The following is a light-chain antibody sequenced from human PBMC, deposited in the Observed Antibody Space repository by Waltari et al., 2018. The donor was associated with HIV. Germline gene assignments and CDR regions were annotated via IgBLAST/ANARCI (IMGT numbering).Light chain of an antibody. J-gene: IGKJ3*01. CDR3: QQSFSCPT. Sequence: DIQMTQSPPALSASVGDRVTITCRASQNIGTYLNWYQQRPGEAPKALIYRASTLQSGVSSRFSGSGSGTEFTLTITSLQSEDFATYICQQSFSCPTFGPGTKLEI. CDR1: QNIGTY. CDR2: RAS. V-gene: IGKV1-39*01.